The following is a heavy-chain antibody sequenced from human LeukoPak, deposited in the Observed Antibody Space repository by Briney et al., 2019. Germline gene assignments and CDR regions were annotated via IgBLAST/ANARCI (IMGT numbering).Heavy chain of an antibody. CDR3: ARQDGITTIYYYYYCMDV. V-gene: IGHV5-51*01. CDR2: IYPGDSET. D-gene: IGHD5-24*01. Sequence: GESLKISCKGSGYSFTTYWIGWVRQMPGKGLEWMGSIYPGDSETRYSPSFQGQVTISADKSISTAYLQWSSLKASDTAMYYCARQDGITTIYYYYYCMDVWGQGTTVTVSS. J-gene: IGHJ6*02. CDR1: GYSFTTYW.